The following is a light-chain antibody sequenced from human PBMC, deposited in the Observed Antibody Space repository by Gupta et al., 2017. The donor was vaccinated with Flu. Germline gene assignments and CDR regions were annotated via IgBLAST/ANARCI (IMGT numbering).Light chain of an antibody. CDR3: PQRRA. J-gene: IGKJ3*01. CDR1: QSVSSY. CDR2: DAS. Sequence: EIVLTQSPATLSLSPGERATLSCRASQSVSSYLAWDQQKPGQAPRLLIYDASPRGTGIPARLRGFASGTGFMRTSSGVKTEDCEDDDCPQRRAFGPGTKVDIK. V-gene: IGKV3-11*01.